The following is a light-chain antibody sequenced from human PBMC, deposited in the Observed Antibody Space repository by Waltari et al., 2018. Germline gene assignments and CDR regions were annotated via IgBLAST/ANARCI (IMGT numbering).Light chain of an antibody. CDR3: CSYTTSITWV. CDR2: GGS. V-gene: IGLV2-23*01. Sequence: QSALTQHVSVSGSPGQSITISGTGTRCDAGGYKLVSWYQQPPGTAPKLIIYGGSKRPSGVSNRFSGSKSGNTASLTISGLQAEDEASYYCCSYTTSITWVFGGGTKLTVL. J-gene: IGLJ3*02. CDR1: RCDAGGYKL.